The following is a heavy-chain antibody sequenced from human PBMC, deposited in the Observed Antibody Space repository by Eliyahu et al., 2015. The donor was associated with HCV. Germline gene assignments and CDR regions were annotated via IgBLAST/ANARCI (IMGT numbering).Heavy chain of an antibody. Sequence: QVQLQESGPGLVKPSQTLSLTCTVSGASISXRSYYWSWIRQPAGKGLEWIGRIYTTGTTSYNPSLKSRVTISLDTSKNQFSLKLNSLTAADTAIYYCARDRDSYDYYFDYWGQGSLVTVSS. CDR2: IYTTGTT. CDR3: ARDRDSYDYYFDY. J-gene: IGHJ4*02. D-gene: IGHD3-3*01. CDR1: GASISXRSYY. V-gene: IGHV4-61*02.